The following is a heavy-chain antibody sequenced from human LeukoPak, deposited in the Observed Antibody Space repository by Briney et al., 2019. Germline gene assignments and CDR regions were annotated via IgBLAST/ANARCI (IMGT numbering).Heavy chain of an antibody. V-gene: IGHV1-69*04. D-gene: IGHD3-10*01. Sequence: GASVKVSCKASGGTFSSYAISWVRRAPGQGLEWTGRIIPILGIANYAQKFQGRVTITADKSTSTAYMELSSLRSEDTAVYYCARHTMVRGVIPDSVDYWGQGTLVTVSS. CDR1: GGTFSSYA. J-gene: IGHJ4*02. CDR3: ARHTMVRGVIPDSVDY. CDR2: IIPILGIA.